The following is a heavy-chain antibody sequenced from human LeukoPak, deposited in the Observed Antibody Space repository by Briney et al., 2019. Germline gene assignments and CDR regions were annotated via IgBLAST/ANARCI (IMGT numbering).Heavy chain of an antibody. V-gene: IGHV4-59*01. CDR2: INYSGST. J-gene: IGHJ4*02. CDR3: ARLGYCSGGNCYLRAYFDY. Sequence: SETLSLTCTVSGGTISSYYWSWIRQPPGKGLEWIGYINYSGSTNYNPSLESRVTISVDTSKNQFSLNLTSLTTADTAVYYCARLGYCSGGNCYLRAYFDYWGQGTLVTVSS. D-gene: IGHD2-15*01. CDR1: GGTISSYY.